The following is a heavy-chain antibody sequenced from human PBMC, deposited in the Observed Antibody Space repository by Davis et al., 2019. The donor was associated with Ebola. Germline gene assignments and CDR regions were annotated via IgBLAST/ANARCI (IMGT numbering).Heavy chain of an antibody. Sequence: PGGSLRLSCAASRFTFSDYYMSWIRQAPGKGLEWVSYISSSGSYTNYADSVKGRFTISRDNAKNSLYLQMNSLRDEDTAVYYCARVDILTGSLFDYWGQGTLVTVSS. CDR3: ARVDILTGSLFDY. D-gene: IGHD3-9*01. CDR2: ISSSGSYT. CDR1: RFTFSDYY. J-gene: IGHJ4*02. V-gene: IGHV3-11*06.